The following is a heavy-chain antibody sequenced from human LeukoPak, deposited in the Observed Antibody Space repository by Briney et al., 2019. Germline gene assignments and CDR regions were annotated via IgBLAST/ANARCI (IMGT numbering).Heavy chain of an antibody. D-gene: IGHD4-11*01. Sequence: SETLSLTCTVSSDSIRSYYWTWIRQPPGKGLEWIGHSHYSGSTNYNPSLKSRVTISVDTSKNQFSLKLNSVTTADTAVYYCAREHYGNGAFDIWGQGTMVTVSS. J-gene: IGHJ3*02. V-gene: IGHV4-59*01. CDR3: AREHYGNGAFDI. CDR2: SHYSGST. CDR1: SDSIRSYY.